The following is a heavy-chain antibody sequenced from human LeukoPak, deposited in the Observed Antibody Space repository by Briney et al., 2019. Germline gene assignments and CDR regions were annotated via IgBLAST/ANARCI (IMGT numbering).Heavy chain of an antibody. Sequence: SETLPLTCAVYGGSFSGYYWSWIRQPPGKGLEWIGEINHSGSTNYNPSLKSRVTISVDTSKNQFSLKLSSVTAADTAVYYCARGSTPRRKTYYYGSGSYPPYYYYYGMDVWGQGTTVTVPS. CDR2: INHSGST. V-gene: IGHV4-34*01. D-gene: IGHD3-10*01. J-gene: IGHJ6*02. CDR1: GGSFSGYY. CDR3: ARGSTPRRKTYYYGSGSYPPYYYYYGMDV.